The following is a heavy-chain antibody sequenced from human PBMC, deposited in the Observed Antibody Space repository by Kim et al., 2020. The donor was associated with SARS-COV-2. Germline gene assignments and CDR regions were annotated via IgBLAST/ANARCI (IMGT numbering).Heavy chain of an antibody. Sequence: QGRVTITADESTSTAYMELSSLRSEDTAVYYCARGPEIVVVPAAIAPFDYWGQGTLVTVSS. V-gene: IGHV1-69*01. CDR3: ARGPEIVVVPAAIAPFDY. J-gene: IGHJ4*02. D-gene: IGHD2-2*01.